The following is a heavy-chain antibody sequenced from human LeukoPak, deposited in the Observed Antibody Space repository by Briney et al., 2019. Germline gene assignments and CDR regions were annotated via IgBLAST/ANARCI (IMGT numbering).Heavy chain of an antibody. D-gene: IGHD6-6*01. CDR2: ISPTGSTT. V-gene: IGHV3-74*01. CDR3: ARGPNSNWSGLDF. J-gene: IGHJ4*02. CDR1: GFTFTNYA. Sequence: PGGSLRLSCAASGFTFTNYAIHWARQLPGKGLVWVSRISPTGSTTSYADSVKGRFTVSRDNAKNTLYLQVNNLRAEDTAVYYCARGPNSNWSGLDFWGQGTLLTVSS.